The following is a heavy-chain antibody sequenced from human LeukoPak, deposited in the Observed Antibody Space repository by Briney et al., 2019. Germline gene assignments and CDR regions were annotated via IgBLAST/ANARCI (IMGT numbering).Heavy chain of an antibody. CDR2: INHSGST. V-gene: IGHV4-34*01. D-gene: IGHD2-2*03. CDR3: ARWEGLDIVVVPAALDY. CDR1: GGSFSGYY. J-gene: IGHJ4*02. Sequence: PSETLSLTCAVYGGSFSGYYWSWIRQPPGKGLEWIGEINHSGSTNYNPSLKSRVTISVDTSKNQFSLKLSSVTAADTAVYYCARWEGLDIVVVPAALDYWGQGTLVTVSS.